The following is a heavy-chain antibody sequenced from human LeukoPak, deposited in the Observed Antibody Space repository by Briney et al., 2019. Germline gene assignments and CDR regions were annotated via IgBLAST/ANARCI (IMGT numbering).Heavy chain of an antibody. D-gene: IGHD3-9*01. J-gene: IGHJ4*02. CDR2: ISGSGGST. CDR1: GFTFSSYA. V-gene: IGHV3-23*01. CDR3: AKDLNKILRYFDWLSPLDY. Sequence: PGGSLRLSCAASGFTFSSYAMSWVRQAPGKGLEWVSAISGSGGSTYYADSVKGRFTISRDNSKNTLYLQMNSLRAEDTAVYSCAKDLNKILRYFDWLSPLDYWGQGTLVTVSS.